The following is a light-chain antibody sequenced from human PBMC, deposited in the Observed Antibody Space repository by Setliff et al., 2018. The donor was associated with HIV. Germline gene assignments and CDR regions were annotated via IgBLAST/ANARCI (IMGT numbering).Light chain of an antibody. CDR1: SNDVGRYDL. CDR3: CSNTGSNTFV. J-gene: IGLJ1*01. CDR2: QAT. V-gene: IGLV2-23*01. Sequence: QSVLTQPASVSGSPGQSITISCTGTSNDVGRYDLVSWYQQHPARAPKLIIYQATRRSSGVSNRFSCSKSGNVASLTISGLQAEDEADYYCCSNTGSNTFVVGTGTKV.